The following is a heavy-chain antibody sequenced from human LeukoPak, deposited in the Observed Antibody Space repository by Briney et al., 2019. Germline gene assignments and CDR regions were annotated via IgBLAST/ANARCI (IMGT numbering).Heavy chain of an antibody. CDR2: INPNSGGT. CDR3: ARAVVRGVIITFDY. D-gene: IGHD3-10*01. Sequence: ASVKVSCKASGYTFTGYYMHWVRQAPGQGLEWMGWINPNSGGTNYAQKFQGRVTMTRDTSISTAYMELSRLRSDDTAVYYCARAVVRGVIITFDYWGQGTLVTVSS. J-gene: IGHJ4*02. V-gene: IGHV1-2*02. CDR1: GYTFTGYY.